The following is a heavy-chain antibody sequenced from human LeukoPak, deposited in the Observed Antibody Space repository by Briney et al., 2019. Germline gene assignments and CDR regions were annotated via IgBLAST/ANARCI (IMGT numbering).Heavy chain of an antibody. CDR1: GFTIYSYG. CDR2: ISYNGRNN. D-gene: IGHD6-13*01. Sequence: PGGSLLLSCAATGFTIYSYGMHWVRQAPGKGLEWVALISYNGRNNYYADPVKGRFTISRDNSKNTLYLQVSSLRTEDTAVYFCAKDNAGYYDFWGEEAPVTVSS. CDR3: AKDNAGYYDF. J-gene: IGHJ4*02. V-gene: IGHV3-30*18.